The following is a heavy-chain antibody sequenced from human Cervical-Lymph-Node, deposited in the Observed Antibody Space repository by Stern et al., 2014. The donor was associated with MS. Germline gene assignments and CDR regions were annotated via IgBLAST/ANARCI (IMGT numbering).Heavy chain of an antibody. D-gene: IGHD1-1*01. J-gene: IGHJ4*02. V-gene: IGHV1-2*06. CDR2: INPNSGGT. Sequence: VQLVQSGAEVKKPGASVKVSCKASGYTFTGYDMHWVRQAPGQALEWRGRINPNSGGTNYAQKFQGRVTMTRDTSISTAYMELSRLRSDDTAVYYCARVGTTGTTSLDYWGQGTLVTVSS. CDR3: ARVGTTGTTSLDY. CDR1: GYTFTGYD.